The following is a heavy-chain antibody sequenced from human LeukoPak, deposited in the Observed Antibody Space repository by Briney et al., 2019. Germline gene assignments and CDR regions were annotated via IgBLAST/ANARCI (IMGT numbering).Heavy chain of an antibody. CDR3: ARPATVWGSYRYLYFQH. D-gene: IGHD3-16*02. Sequence: PSETLSLTCTVSGGSISSYYWSWIRQPPGKGLEWIGEINHSGSTNYNPSLKSRVTISVDTSKNQFSLKLSSVTAADTAVYYCARPATVWGSYRYLYFQHWGQGTLVTVSS. J-gene: IGHJ1*01. CDR2: INHSGST. CDR1: GGSISSYY. V-gene: IGHV4-34*01.